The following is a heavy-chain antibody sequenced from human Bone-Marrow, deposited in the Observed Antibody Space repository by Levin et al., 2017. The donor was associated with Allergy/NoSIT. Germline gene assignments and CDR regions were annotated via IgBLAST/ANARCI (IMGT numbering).Heavy chain of an antibody. CDR1: GGSFSGYY. V-gene: IGHV4-34*01. D-gene: IGHD6-6*01. CDR2: INHSGST. J-gene: IGHJ4*02. Sequence: SETLSLTCAVYGGSFSGYYWSWIRQPPGKGLEWIGEINHSGSTNYNPSLKSRVTISVDTSKNQFSLKLSSVTAADTAVYYCARVYSSWVDYWGQGTLVTVSS. CDR3: ARVYSSWVDY.